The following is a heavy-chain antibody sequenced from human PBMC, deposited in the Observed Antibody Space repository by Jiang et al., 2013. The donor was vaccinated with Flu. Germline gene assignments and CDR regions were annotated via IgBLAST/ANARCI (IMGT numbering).Heavy chain of an antibody. D-gene: IGHD3-22*01. CDR2: IWYDGSNK. V-gene: IGHV3-33*01. Sequence: EWVAVIWYDGSNKYYADSVKGRFTISRDNSKNTLYLQMNSLRAEDTAVYYCARNLETSYYYDSSGYDRAFDYWGQGTLVTVSS. CDR3: ARNLETSYYYDSSGYDRAFDY. J-gene: IGHJ4*02.